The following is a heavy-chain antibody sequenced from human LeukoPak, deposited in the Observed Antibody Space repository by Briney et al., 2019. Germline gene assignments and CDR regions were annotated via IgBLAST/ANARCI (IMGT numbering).Heavy chain of an antibody. CDR2: INPNSGGT. CDR1: GYTFTGYY. Sequence: GASVKVSCKASGYTFTGYYMHWVRQAPGQGLEWMGWINPNSGGTNYAQKFQGRVTMTRDTSISTAYMELSRLRSDDTAVYYCARDGSGSYYYWFDPWGQGTLVTVSS. V-gene: IGHV1-2*02. D-gene: IGHD1-26*01. CDR3: ARDGSGSYYYWFDP. J-gene: IGHJ5*02.